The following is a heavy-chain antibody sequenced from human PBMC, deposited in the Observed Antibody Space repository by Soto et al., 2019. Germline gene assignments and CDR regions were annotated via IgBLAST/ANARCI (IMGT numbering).Heavy chain of an antibody. CDR2: INQGEST. CDR1: GGSFTGPY. Sequence: PSETLSLTCTVFGGSFTGPYWTFLRLPPGKGLEWIGEINQGESTNYNPSLESRINLSIDTSKNQFSLRMKSVTAADTAIYYCAGDSFRFLNHWGQGTPVTVSS. CDR3: AGDSFRFLNH. V-gene: IGHV4-34*01. D-gene: IGHD3-3*01. J-gene: IGHJ5*02.